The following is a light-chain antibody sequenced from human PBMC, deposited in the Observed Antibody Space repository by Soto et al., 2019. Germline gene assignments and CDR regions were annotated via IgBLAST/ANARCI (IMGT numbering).Light chain of an antibody. Sequence: QSALTQPASVSGSPGQSITISCTGTSSDVGGSNYVSWYQQHSGKAPKLIIFDVSHRPSGFSNRFSGSKSGNTASLTISGLQPDDEAVYYCSSHASSNYVFGTGTKLTVL. CDR1: SSDVGGSNY. V-gene: IGLV2-14*03. CDR3: SSHASSNYV. J-gene: IGLJ1*01. CDR2: DVS.